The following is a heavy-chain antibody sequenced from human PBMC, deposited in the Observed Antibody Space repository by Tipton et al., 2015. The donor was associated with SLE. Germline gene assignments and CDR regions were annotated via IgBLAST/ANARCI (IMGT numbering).Heavy chain of an antibody. CDR2: INHSGST. V-gene: IGHV4-34*01. D-gene: IGHD1-26*01. J-gene: IGHJ6*02. CDR3: SRGLGVGATPDYYYYYGMDV. Sequence: TLSLTCAVYGGSFSGYYWSWIRQPPGKGLEWIGEINHSGSTNYNPSLKSRVTISVDTSKNQFSLKLSSVTAADTAVYYCSRGLGVGATPDYYYYYGMDVWGQGTTGAVSS. CDR1: GGSFSGYY.